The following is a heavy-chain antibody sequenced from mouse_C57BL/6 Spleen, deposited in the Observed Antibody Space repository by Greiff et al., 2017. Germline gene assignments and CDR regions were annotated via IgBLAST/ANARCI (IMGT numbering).Heavy chain of an antibody. CDR3: ARDYGPWFAY. Sequence: QVQLQQSGAELVRPGASVKLSCKASGYTFTDYYINWVKQRPGQGLEWIARIYPGSGNTYYNEKFKGKATLTAEKSSSTAYMQLSSLTSEDSAVYFCARDYGPWFAYWGQGTLVTVSA. V-gene: IGHV1-76*01. CDR2: IYPGSGNT. CDR1: GYTFTDYY. J-gene: IGHJ3*01. D-gene: IGHD1-2*01.